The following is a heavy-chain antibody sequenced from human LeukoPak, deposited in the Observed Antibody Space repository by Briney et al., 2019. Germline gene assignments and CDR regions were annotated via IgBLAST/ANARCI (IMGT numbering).Heavy chain of an antibody. Sequence: GESLKISCKGSGYSFTSYWIGWVRQMPGKGLEWMGIIYPDDSDTRNSPSFRGQVTISADKSISTAYLQWSSLKASDTAIYYCARYHCSGGSCYATGAFNIWGQGTMVTVSS. V-gene: IGHV5-51*01. CDR1: GYSFTSYW. D-gene: IGHD2-15*01. CDR3: ARYHCSGGSCYATGAFNI. CDR2: IYPDDSDT. J-gene: IGHJ3*02.